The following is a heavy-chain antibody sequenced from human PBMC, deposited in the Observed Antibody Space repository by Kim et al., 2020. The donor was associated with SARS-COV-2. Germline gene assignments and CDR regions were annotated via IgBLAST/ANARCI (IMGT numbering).Heavy chain of an antibody. CDR3: AKDISIAEAGTMGVDF. J-gene: IGHJ4*02. Sequence: DSVKGRFTIYRDNRKNSLYLQMNSLTTEDAALYHCAKDISIAEAGTMGVDFWGQGTLVTVSS. V-gene: IGHV3-43*01. D-gene: IGHD6-13*01.